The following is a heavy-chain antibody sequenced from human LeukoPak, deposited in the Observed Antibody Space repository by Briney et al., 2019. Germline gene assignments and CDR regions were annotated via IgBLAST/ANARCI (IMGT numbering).Heavy chain of an antibody. CDR2: ISTDGNDK. Sequence: GGSLRLSCAASGFTFSGYAMHWVRQAPGKGLEWLTVISTDGNDKHYADSVKGRFTVARDTSKNTLLLQMNNVRTEDTAVYYCAKDKSVSADYYFDYWGQGTLVTVSS. J-gene: IGHJ4*02. V-gene: IGHV3-30*04. CDR3: AKDKSVSADYYFDY. CDR1: GFTFSGYA. D-gene: IGHD3-10*01.